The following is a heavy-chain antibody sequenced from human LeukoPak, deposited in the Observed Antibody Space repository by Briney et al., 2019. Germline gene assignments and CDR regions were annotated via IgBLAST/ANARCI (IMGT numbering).Heavy chain of an antibody. CDR2: IYPGDSDT. V-gene: IGHV5-51*01. CDR1: GYSFPNYW. Sequence: GESLKISCKGSGYSFPNYWIGWVRQMPGKGLEWMGIIYPGDSDTRYSPSFQGRVTISADKSISTAYLQWSSLKASDTAMYYCTRPSDRIAISGNSWAFDIWGPGTVVTVSS. D-gene: IGHD4-23*01. CDR3: TRPSDRIAISGNSWAFDI. J-gene: IGHJ3*02.